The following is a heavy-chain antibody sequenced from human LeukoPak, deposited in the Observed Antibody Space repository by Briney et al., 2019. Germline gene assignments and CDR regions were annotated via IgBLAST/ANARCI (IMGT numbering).Heavy chain of an antibody. CDR1: GGSFSGYY. D-gene: IGHD2-8*01. V-gene: IGHV4-34*01. Sequence: SETLSLTCAVYGGSFSGYYWSWIRQPPGKGLEWIGEINHSGSTNYNPSLKSRVTISVDTSKNQFSLKLSSVTAADTAVYYCARESMVSPASYYFDYWGRGTLVTVSS. CDR2: INHSGST. J-gene: IGHJ4*02. CDR3: ARESMVSPASYYFDY.